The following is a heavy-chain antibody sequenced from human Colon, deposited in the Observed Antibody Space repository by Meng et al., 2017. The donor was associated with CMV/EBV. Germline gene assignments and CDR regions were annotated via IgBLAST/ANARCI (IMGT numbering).Heavy chain of an antibody. D-gene: IGHD3-22*01. CDR3: AKRGEEYYHDSTGYYWYFDV. CDR1: GFTFSSYA. CDR2: VHSAGNSP. V-gene: IGHV3-23*03. J-gene: IGHJ2*01. Sequence: GESLKISCAASGFTFSSYAMNWVRQAPGKGLEWVSGVHSAGNSPLYAASVKGRFTISRDNSKNMLYLQMNSLRGEDTAVYYCAKRGEEYYHDSTGYYWYFDVWGRGTLVTVSS.